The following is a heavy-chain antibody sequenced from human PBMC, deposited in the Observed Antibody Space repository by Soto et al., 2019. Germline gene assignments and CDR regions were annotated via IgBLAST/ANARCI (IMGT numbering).Heavy chain of an antibody. Sequence: RGSLLLSCASSVFTFSNYIMNWVRQPPGQGLDWVASISGSSTYIYYADSLKGRIAISRDNAKNSLSLELNTLRVEDTAVYYCSRGGGYYYGSGTDAYDVWGQGTLVTVSS. CDR2: ISGSSTYI. CDR3: SRGGGYYYGSGTDAYDV. CDR1: VFTFSNYI. J-gene: IGHJ3*01. D-gene: IGHD3-10*01. V-gene: IGHV3-21*01.